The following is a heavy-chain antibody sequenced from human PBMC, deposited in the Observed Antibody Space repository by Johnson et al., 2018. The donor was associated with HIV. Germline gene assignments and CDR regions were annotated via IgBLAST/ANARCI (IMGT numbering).Heavy chain of an antibody. J-gene: IGHJ3*02. Sequence: QVQLVESGGGVVQPGRSLRLSCAASGFTFSSYAMHWVRQAPGKGLEWVAVISYAGSNKYYADSVKGRFTISRDNSKNTLYLQMNSLRVEDTALYYCARDGNGLGGIVGARGAFDIWGQGTMVTVSS. CDR2: ISYAGSNK. V-gene: IGHV3-30-3*01. D-gene: IGHD1-26*01. CDR3: ARDGNGLGGIVGARGAFDI. CDR1: GFTFSSYA.